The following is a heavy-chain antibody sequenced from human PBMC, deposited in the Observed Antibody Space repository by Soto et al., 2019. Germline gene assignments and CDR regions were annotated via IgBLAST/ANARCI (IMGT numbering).Heavy chain of an antibody. CDR1: GLTFSDYG. J-gene: IGHJ4*02. CDR2: IWNDGTTE. D-gene: IGHD3-3*01. Sequence: QVQLVESGGSVVQPGRSLRLSCSVSGLTFSDYGVHWVRRAPGKGLEWVALIWNDGTTEYYIDSVKGRFTISRDNSKIMLYLQMNTPRAADTALYYCATAVHRKTDDFWRGSLRKWGQGTLVTVSS. CDR3: ATAVHRKTDDFWRGSLRK. V-gene: IGHV3-33*03.